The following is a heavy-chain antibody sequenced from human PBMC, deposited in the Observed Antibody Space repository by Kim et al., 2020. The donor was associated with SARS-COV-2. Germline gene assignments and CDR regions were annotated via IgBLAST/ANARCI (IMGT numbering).Heavy chain of an antibody. V-gene: IGHV3-23*01. Sequence: GGSLRLSCAASGFNFRSYAMSWVRQAPGKGLEWVSAISGSGDNTYYADSVKGRFTISRDNSKYTVYLQMNSLRAEDTAVYYCAKGNGDHYYYAMDVWGQGTTVTVSS. CDR3: AKGNGDHYYYAMDV. D-gene: IGHD4-17*01. CDR2: ISGSGDNT. J-gene: IGHJ6*02. CDR1: GFNFRSYA.